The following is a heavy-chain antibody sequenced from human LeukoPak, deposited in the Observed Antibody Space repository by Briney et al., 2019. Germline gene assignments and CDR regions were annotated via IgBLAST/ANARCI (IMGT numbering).Heavy chain of an antibody. Sequence: ASVKVSCKASGYTFTSYGISWVRQAPGQGLEWMGWISAYNGNTNYAQKLQGRVTMTTDTSTSTAYMELRSLRSDDTAVYYCARDRAYLGATAAHFDYWRQGTLVTVSS. D-gene: IGHD1-26*01. CDR1: GYTFTSYG. J-gene: IGHJ4*02. CDR2: ISAYNGNT. V-gene: IGHV1-18*01. CDR3: ARDRAYLGATAAHFDY.